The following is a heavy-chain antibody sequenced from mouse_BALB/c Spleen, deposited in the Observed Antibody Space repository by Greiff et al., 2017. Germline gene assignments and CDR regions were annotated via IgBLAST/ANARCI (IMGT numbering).Heavy chain of an antibody. V-gene: IGHV5-17*02. D-gene: IGHD2-1*01. J-gene: IGHJ4*01. Sequence: EVHLVESGGGLVQPGGSRKLSCAASGFTFSSFGMHWVRQAPEKGLEWVAYISSGSSTIYYADTVKGRFTISRDNPKNTLFLQMTSLRSEDTAMYYCARGYDNSDAMDYWGQGTSVTVSS. CDR3: ARGYDNSDAMDY. CDR1: GFTFSSFG. CDR2: ISSGSSTI.